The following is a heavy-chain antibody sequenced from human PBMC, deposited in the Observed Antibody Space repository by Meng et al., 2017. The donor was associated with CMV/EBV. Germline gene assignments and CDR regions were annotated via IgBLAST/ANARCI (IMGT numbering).Heavy chain of an antibody. CDR3: AKPRACGYSGYDCPYGMDV. J-gene: IGHJ6*02. Sequence: GESLKISCASSGFTFSSYAMSWVRQAPGMGLEWVSAISGSGGSTYYADSVKGRFTISRDNSKNTLYLQMNSLRAEGTAVYYCAKPRACGYSGYDCPYGMDVWGQGTTVTVSS. CDR2: ISGSGGST. V-gene: IGHV3-23*01. D-gene: IGHD5-12*01. CDR1: GFTFSSYA.